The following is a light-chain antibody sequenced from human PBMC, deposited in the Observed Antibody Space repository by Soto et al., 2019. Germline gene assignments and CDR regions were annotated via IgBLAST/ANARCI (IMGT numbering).Light chain of an antibody. CDR2: DVT. Sequence: QSVLTQPASVSGSPGQSITISSTGTSSDVGGYNYVSWYQHHPGKAPKLIIYDVTNRPSGVSNPFSGSKSGNTASLTISGLQPEDEDDYYCSSYTTSNTRQIVFGTGTKVTVL. V-gene: IGLV2-14*03. J-gene: IGLJ1*01. CDR1: SSDVGGYNY. CDR3: SSYTTSNTRQIV.